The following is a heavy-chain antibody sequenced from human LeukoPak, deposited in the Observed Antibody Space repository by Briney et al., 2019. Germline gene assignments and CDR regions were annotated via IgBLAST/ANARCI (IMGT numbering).Heavy chain of an antibody. CDR1: GFTFSSYA. J-gene: IGHJ4*02. CDR3: ARSSGSYYDGPDY. D-gene: IGHD1-26*01. V-gene: IGHV3-23*01. CDR2: ISGSGGST. Sequence: PGGSLRLSCAASGFTFSSYAMSWVRQAPGKGLEWVASISGSGGSTAYADSVKGRFTISRDNSKNTLYLQMNSLRAEDTAVYYCARSSGSYYDGPDYWGQGTLVTVSS.